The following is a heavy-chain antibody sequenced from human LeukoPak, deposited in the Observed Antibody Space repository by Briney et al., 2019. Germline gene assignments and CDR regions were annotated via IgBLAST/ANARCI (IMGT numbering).Heavy chain of an antibody. V-gene: IGHV3-23*01. D-gene: IGHD3-10*01. CDR3: AKDLTYYGSGSYQLDP. J-gene: IGHJ5*02. Sequence: PGGYLRLSCAASGFTFSIHGMNWVRQGPGKGLEWVSGITGSGGSTYYADSVKGRFTISRDNSKNTLYLQMNSLRAEDTAVYYCAKDLTYYGSGSYQLDPWGQGTLVTVSS. CDR2: ITGSGGST. CDR1: GFTFSIHG.